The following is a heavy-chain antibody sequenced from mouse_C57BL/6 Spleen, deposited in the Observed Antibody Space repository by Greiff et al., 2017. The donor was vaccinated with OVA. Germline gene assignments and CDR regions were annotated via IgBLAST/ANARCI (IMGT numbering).Heavy chain of an antibody. Sequence: DVHLVESGEGLVKPGGSLKLSCAASGFTFSSYAMSWVRQTPEKRLEWVAYISSGGDYIYYADTVKGRFTISRDNARNTLYLQMSSLKSEDTAMYYCTREEDFGAMDYWGQGTSVTVSS. J-gene: IGHJ4*01. CDR3: TREEDFGAMDY. CDR2: ISSGGDYI. V-gene: IGHV5-9-1*02. CDR1: GFTFSSYA.